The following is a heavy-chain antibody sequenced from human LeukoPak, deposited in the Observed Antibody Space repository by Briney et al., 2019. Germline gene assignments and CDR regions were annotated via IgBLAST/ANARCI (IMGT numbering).Heavy chain of an antibody. J-gene: IGHJ3*02. D-gene: IGHD3-22*01. CDR2: IYRGGST. CDR3: ARKYYYDSSGSDAFDI. CDR1: GFTVSSNY. Sequence: PGGSLRLSCAASGFTVSSNYMSWVRQAPGKGLEWVSVIYRGGSTYYADSVQGRFTISRDSSKNTLYLQMNSLRAEDTAVYYCARKYYYDSSGSDAFDIWGQGTMVTVSS. V-gene: IGHV3-53*01.